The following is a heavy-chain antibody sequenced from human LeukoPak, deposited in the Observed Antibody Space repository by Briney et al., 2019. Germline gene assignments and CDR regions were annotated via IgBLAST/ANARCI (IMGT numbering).Heavy chain of an antibody. CDR2: ISSGGST. D-gene: IGHD6-6*01. CDR3: ARGGSSSSYFGY. CDR1: GITVSSNY. V-gene: IGHV3-66*01. J-gene: IGHJ4*02. Sequence: GGSLRLSCAASGITVSSNYWNWVRQAPGKGLEWVSVISSGGSTSYADSVKGRFTISRDNSKNTLYLQMNSLRAEDTDVYYCARGGSSSSYFGYWGQGTLVTVSS.